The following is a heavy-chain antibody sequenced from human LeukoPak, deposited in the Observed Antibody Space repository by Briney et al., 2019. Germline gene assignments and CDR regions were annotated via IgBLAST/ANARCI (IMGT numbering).Heavy chain of an antibody. D-gene: IGHD1-26*01. CDR1: GGSISGYW. CDR3: AKEWELLRKYLYH. J-gene: IGHJ1*01. V-gene: IGHV4-59*01. Sequence: SETLSLTCTVSGGSISGYWWSWIRQPPGKGLEWIGYIYYSGSTNYSPSLKSRVTMSVDTSTNQVSLKLNSVTAADTAVYYCAKEWELLRKYLYHWGQGTLVTVSS. CDR2: IYYSGST.